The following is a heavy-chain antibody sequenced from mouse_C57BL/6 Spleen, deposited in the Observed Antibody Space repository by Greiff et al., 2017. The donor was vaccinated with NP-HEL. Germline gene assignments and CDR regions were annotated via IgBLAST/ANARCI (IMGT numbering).Heavy chain of an antibody. CDR3: ARLPGAY. V-gene: IGHV1-82*01. J-gene: IGHJ3*01. CDR2: IYPGDGDT. CDR1: GYAFSSSW. Sequence: VQLQQSGPELVKPGASVKISCKASGYAFSSSWMNWVKQRPGKGLEWIGRIYPGDGDTKYNGKFKGKATLTADKSSSTAYMQLSSLTSEDSAVYFFARLPGAYWGQGTLVTVSA. D-gene: IGHD4-1*01.